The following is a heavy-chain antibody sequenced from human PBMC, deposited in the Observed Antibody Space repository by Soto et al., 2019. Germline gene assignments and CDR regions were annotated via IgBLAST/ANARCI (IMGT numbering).Heavy chain of an antibody. CDR2: INHSGST. J-gene: IGHJ4*02. CDR3: ARKVADYDFWSGSIHFDY. Sequence: SETLSLTCAVYGGSFSGYYWSWIRQPPGKGLEWIGEINHSGSTNYNPSLKSRVTISVDTSKNQFSLKLSSVTAADTAVYYCARKVADYDFWSGSIHFDYWGQGTLVTVSS. D-gene: IGHD3-3*01. CDR1: GGSFSGYY. V-gene: IGHV4-34*01.